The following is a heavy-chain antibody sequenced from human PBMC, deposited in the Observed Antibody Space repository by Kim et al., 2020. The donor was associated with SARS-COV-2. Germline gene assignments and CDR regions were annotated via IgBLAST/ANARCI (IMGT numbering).Heavy chain of an antibody. D-gene: IGHD4-4*01. J-gene: IGHJ4*02. Sequence: NYNPALKRRVTISVDTSKNQFSLKLSSVTAADTAMYYCATDPSSGNHFDYWGQGTLVTVSS. CDR3: ATDPSSGNHFDY. V-gene: IGHV4-59*01.